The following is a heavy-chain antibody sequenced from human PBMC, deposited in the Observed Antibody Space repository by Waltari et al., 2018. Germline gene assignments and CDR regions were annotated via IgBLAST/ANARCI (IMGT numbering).Heavy chain of an antibody. J-gene: IGHJ3*01. CDR3: AKQLVDVWDGLGGFDV. CDR1: GGSLSGSF. D-gene: IGHD3-16*01. CDR2: INYGGSA. Sequence: QVQLQQWGAGLLRPSETLSLTCAVNGGSLSGSFWSWFRQAPGKGLEWIAEINYGGSAKATPSLESRVTISVDTAKNQIFLKMNSVTAADTGLYYCAKQLVDVWDGLGGFDVWGQGTMITVSS. V-gene: IGHV4-34*01.